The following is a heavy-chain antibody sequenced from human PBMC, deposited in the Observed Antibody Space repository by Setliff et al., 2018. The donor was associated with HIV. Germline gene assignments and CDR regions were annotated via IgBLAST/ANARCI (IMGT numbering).Heavy chain of an antibody. V-gene: IGHV4-4*08. CDR2: IHTSGST. CDR1: GDSMSGYY. J-gene: IGHJ4*02. Sequence: SETLSLTCAVSGDSMSGYYWSWIRQSPGKKLEWIGYIHTSGSTNYNPSLKSRVTIPEDTSKNQFSLKLSSVTAADTAVYYCARDRGSGSYWGQGTLVTVSS. D-gene: IGHD1-26*01. CDR3: ARDRGSGSY.